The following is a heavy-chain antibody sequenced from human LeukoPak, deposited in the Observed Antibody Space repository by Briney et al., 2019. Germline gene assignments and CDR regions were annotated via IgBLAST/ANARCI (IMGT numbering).Heavy chain of an antibody. J-gene: IGHJ4*02. CDR2: INANSGGT. V-gene: IGHV1-2*06. Sequence: ASVKVSCKTPGYTFADYFIHWVRQAPGQGLEWMGRINANSGGTEYEQKVQGRVTMTRDTSISTAYVEVNWLISDDTAIYYCARDVSSTPNWEFDYWGQGTLVTVSS. D-gene: IGHD1-26*01. CDR3: ARDVSSTPNWEFDY. CDR1: GYTFADYF.